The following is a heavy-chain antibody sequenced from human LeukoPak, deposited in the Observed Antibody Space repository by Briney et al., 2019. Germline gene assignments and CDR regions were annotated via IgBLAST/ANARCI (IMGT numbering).Heavy chain of an antibody. CDR3: ASRAADSSGYYYFDY. Sequence: SQTLSLSCAVSGGSISSDGYSWSWIRQPPGKGLEWIGYIYHSGSTYYNPSLKSRVTISVDRSKNQFSLKLSSVTAADTAVYYCASRAADSSGYYYFDYWGQGTLVTVSS. D-gene: IGHD3-22*01. V-gene: IGHV4-30-2*01. J-gene: IGHJ4*02. CDR1: GGSISSDGYS. CDR2: IYHSGST.